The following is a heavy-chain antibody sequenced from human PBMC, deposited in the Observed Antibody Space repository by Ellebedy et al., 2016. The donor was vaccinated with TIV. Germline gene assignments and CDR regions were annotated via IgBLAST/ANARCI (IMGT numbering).Heavy chain of an antibody. CDR3: ARRPPPDYGGNSAWYFDL. D-gene: IGHD4-23*01. CDR2: INPSGGST. J-gene: IGHJ2*01. V-gene: IGHV1-46*01. Sequence: ASVKVSXXASGYTFTSYYMHWVRQATAQGREWMGIINPSGGSTSYAQKFQGRVTMTRDTSTSTAYMELSSLRSEDTAVYYCARRPPPDYGGNSAWYFDLWGRGTLVTVSS. CDR1: GYTFTSYY.